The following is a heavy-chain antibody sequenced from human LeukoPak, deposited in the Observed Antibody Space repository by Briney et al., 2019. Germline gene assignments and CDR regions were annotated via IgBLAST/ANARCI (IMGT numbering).Heavy chain of an antibody. J-gene: IGHJ3*01. CDR2: IKPDGSET. D-gene: IGHD6-13*01. CDR3: ARANGHDRSWVMDV. Sequence: GGSLRLSCGGSGFTFSISWMAWVRQAPGKGLEWVANIKPDGSETHYVDSVRGRFTISRDNAKNSLYLQMHSLRVEDTAVYYCARANGHDRSWVMDVWGQGTMLTVSS. V-gene: IGHV3-7*01. CDR1: GFTFSISW.